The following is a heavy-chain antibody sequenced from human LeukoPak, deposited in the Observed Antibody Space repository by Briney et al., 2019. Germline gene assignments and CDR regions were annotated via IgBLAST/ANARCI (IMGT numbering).Heavy chain of an antibody. J-gene: IGHJ4*02. V-gene: IGHV4-39*07. Sequence: SETLSLTCTVSGGSISTSNYYWGWIRQPPGKGLEWIGNIFYSGSTYYSPSLKSRVTISLDTSKNQFSLKLSSVTAADTAVYYCARENYYGSGSGWGQGTLVTVSS. CDR1: GGSISTSNYY. CDR3: ARENYYGSGSG. D-gene: IGHD3-10*01. CDR2: IFYSGST.